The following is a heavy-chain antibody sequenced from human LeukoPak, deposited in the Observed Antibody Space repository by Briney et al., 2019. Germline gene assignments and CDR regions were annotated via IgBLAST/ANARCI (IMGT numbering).Heavy chain of an antibody. V-gene: IGHV3-33*01. CDR3: AREGGRSHTYYFDY. CDR2: IWYDGSNK. Sequence: GGSLRLSCAASGFTFSSYGMHWVRQAPGKGLEWVAVIWYDGSNKYYADSVKGRFTISRDNSKNTLYLQMNSLRAEDTAVHYCAREGGRSHTYYFDYWGQGTLVTVSS. J-gene: IGHJ4*02. CDR1: GFTFSSYG.